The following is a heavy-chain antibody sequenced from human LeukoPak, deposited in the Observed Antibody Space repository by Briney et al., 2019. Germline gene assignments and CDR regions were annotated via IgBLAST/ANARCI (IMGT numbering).Heavy chain of an antibody. J-gene: IGHJ4*02. CDR3: ARDVGKAY. D-gene: IGHD4-23*01. CDR2: IHSSGNT. Sequence: KASETLSLTCTVSGFSISTYYWSWFRQPAGKGLEWIGRIHSSGNTNYNPSLQSRVSLSIDTSQNQFSLRLTSLTAADTAVYFCARDVGKAYWGQGRLAIVSS. CDR1: GFSISTYY. V-gene: IGHV4-4*07.